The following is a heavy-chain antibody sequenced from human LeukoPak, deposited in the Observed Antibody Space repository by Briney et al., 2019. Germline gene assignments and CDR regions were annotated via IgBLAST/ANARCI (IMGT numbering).Heavy chain of an antibody. CDR2: INHSGST. V-gene: IGHV4-34*01. Sequence: SETLSLTCAVYGGSFSGYYWSWIRQPPGKGLEWIGEINHSGSTNYNPSLKSRVTISVDTSKNQFSLKLSSVTAADTAVYYCARFPSYYGSGGYNYYYYYGMDVWGQGTTVTVSS. CDR3: ARFPSYYGSGGYNYYYYYGMDV. D-gene: IGHD3-10*01. J-gene: IGHJ6*02. CDR1: GGSFSGYY.